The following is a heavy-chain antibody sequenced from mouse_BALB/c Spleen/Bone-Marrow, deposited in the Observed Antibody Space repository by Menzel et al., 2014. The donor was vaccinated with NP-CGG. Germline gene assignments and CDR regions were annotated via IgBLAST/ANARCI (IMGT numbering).Heavy chain of an antibody. Sequence: DVQLQESGGGLVQPGGSRKLSCAASGFTLSSFGMHWVRQAPEKGLEWVAYISSGSSTIYYADTVKGRFTISRDNPKNTLFLQMTSLRSEDTAMYYCARGGNFAWFAYWGQGTLVTVSA. CDR1: GFTLSSFG. CDR3: ARGGNFAWFAY. CDR2: ISSGSSTI. V-gene: IGHV5-17*02. D-gene: IGHD2-1*01. J-gene: IGHJ3*01.